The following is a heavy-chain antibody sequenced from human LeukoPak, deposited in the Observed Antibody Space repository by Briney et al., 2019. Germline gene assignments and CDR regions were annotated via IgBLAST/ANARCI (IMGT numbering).Heavy chain of an antibody. Sequence: SETLSLTCTVSGDSIRRSSYFWAWIRQSPGKGLEWIGSVYSSGSTYYNSSLRSQITISVDTSKNQFSLKLTSVAAADTAMYYCTRDMEYPGAGFDYWGQGIPVTVSS. CDR1: GDSIRRSSYF. CDR3: TRDMEYPGAGFDY. CDR2: VYSSGST. J-gene: IGHJ4*02. V-gene: IGHV4-39*07. D-gene: IGHD3-3*01.